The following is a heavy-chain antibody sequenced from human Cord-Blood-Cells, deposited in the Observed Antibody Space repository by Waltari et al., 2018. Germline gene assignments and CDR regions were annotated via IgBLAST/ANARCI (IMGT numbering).Heavy chain of an antibody. J-gene: IGHJ3*02. CDR3: ARDSGSYFSAFDI. D-gene: IGHD1-26*01. Sequence: QVQLVQSGAEVKKPGSSVKVSCKASGYTFTGYDMHWVRQAPGQGLEWMGWINPNSGGTNYAQKFQGWVTMTRDTSISTAYMELSRLRSDDTAVYYCARDSGSYFSAFDIWGQGTMVTVSS. CDR2: INPNSGGT. CDR1: GYTFTGYD. V-gene: IGHV1-2*04.